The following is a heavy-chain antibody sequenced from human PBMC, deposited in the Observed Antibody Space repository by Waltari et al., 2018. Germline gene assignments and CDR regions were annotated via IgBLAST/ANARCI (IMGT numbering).Heavy chain of an antibody. V-gene: IGHV4-61*01. J-gene: IGHJ4*02. D-gene: IGHD3-3*01. Sequence: QVHLQESGPGLMKPSETLSLTCTVSGASVNNNSFYWSWIRQPPGKGLGWIGYIYYSGSTKSNPSLKSRVTLSMDTAKNQFSLELRSVTPADTALYYCARGNVNFVLAFDYGGRGNLVTVSP. CDR3: ARGNVNFVLAFDY. CDR2: IYYSGST. CDR1: GASVNNNSFY.